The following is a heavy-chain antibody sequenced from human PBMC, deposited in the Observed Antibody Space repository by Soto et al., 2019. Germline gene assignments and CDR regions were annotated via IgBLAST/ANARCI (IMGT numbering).Heavy chain of an antibody. CDR3: ARRYYYDSSGYDYYGMDV. V-gene: IGHV5-51*01. CDR2: IYPGDSDT. J-gene: IGHJ6*02. D-gene: IGHD3-22*01. Sequence: GESLKISCKGSGYSFTSYWIGWVRQMPGKVLEWMGIIYPGDSDTRYSPSFQGQVTISADKSISTAYLQWSSLKASDTAMYYCARRYYYDSSGYDYYGMDVWGQGXTVTVYS. CDR1: GYSFTSYW.